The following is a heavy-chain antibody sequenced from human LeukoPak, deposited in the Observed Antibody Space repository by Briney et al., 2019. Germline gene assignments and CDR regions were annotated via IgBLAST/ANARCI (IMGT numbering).Heavy chain of an antibody. Sequence: SETLSLTCTVSGGAISSSSYYWGWIRQPPGKGLEWIGSIFYSGSTYYNPSLKSRVTISVDTSKNQFSLKLSSVTAADTAVYYCRRHQTMYYGMDVWDQGTTVTVSS. CDR2: IFYSGST. CDR3: RRHQTMYYGMDV. V-gene: IGHV4-39*01. J-gene: IGHJ6*02. D-gene: IGHD4/OR15-4a*01. CDR1: GGAISSSSYY.